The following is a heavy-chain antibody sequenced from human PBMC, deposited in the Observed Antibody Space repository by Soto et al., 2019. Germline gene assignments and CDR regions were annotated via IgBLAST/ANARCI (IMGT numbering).Heavy chain of an antibody. CDR3: ARDQPAIRLDHSGWPI. D-gene: IGHD6-19*01. V-gene: IGHV1-18*04. CDR1: GYTFTSYG. CDR2: ISAYNGNT. Sequence: ASVKVSCKASGYTFTSYGISWVRQAPGQGLEWMGWISAYNGNTNYAQKLQGRVTMTTDTSTSTAYMELRSLRSDDTAVYYCARDQPAIRLDHSGWPIWGQGTLVTVSS. J-gene: IGHJ4*02.